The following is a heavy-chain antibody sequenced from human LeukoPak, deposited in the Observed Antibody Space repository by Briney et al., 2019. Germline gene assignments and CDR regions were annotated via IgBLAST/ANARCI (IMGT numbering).Heavy chain of an antibody. D-gene: IGHD2/OR15-2a*01. V-gene: IGHV3-23*01. CDR3: AKDRPNYFHVSGHYYQTNGDY. CDR1: GFTFGIYA. Sequence: GGSLRLSCAASGFTFGIYAMSWVRQAPGKGLEWVSSITSRDGTTYYADFGKGRFTISRDNSKNTLYLQMNSLRAEDTALYYCAKDRPNYFHVSGHYYQTNGDYWGQGTLVTVSS. CDR2: ITSRDGTT. J-gene: IGHJ4*02.